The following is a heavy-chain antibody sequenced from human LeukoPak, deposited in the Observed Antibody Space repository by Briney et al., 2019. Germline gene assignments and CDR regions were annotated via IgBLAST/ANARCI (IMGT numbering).Heavy chain of an antibody. V-gene: IGHV3-66*02. CDR3: ARADDFWSGGGFDY. J-gene: IGHJ4*02. CDR2: IYSGGST. Sequence: PGGSLRLXCAASGFTVSSNYMNWVRQAPGKGLEWVSVIYSGGSTYYADSVKGRFTISRDNSKNTLYLQMNSLRAEDTAVYYCARADDFWSGGGFDYWGQGTLVTVSS. CDR1: GFTVSSNY. D-gene: IGHD3-3*01.